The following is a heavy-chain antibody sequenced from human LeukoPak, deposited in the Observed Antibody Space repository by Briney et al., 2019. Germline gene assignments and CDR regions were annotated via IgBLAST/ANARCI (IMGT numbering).Heavy chain of an antibody. Sequence: ASVKVSCKASGYTFTSYDINWVRQATGQGLEWMGWMNPNSGNTGYAQKFQGRVTMTRDTSISTAYMELSSLRSEDTAVYYCARGRVTRNWFDPRGQGTPVTVSS. J-gene: IGHJ5*02. CDR2: MNPNSGNT. CDR3: ARGRVTRNWFDP. D-gene: IGHD3-16*02. V-gene: IGHV1-8*01. CDR1: GYTFTSYD.